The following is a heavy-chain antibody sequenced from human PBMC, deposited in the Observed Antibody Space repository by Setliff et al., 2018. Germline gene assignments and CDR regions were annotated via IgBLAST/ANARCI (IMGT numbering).Heavy chain of an antibody. CDR3: TFARDGYDVFDI. Sequence: QPGESLKISCAASGFSFSGSAVYWVRQASVKGLEWIGRIRGRTDNYAAAYAASVRGRFTISRDDSKNTAYLQMNSLKTEDTAVYYCTFARDGYDVFDIWGQGTMVTVSS. CDR1: GFSFSGSA. V-gene: IGHV3-73*01. CDR2: IRGRTDNYAA. J-gene: IGHJ3*02. D-gene: IGHD5-18*01.